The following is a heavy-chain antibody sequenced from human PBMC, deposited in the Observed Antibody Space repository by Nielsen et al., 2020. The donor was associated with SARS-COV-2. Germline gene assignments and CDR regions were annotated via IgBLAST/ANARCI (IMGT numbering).Heavy chain of an antibody. CDR2: ISSTSTYT. V-gene: IGHV3-11*03. CDR3: ASMRGRGRSSGWYFDL. D-gene: IGHD3-22*01. Sequence: GGSLRLSCTASGYSISDYYMSWIPQAPGKGLEWISYISSTSTYTNYVDSVKGRVTISRDNADNSLYLQMDSLRPEDTAVYYCASMRGRGRSSGWYFDLWGRGTPVNVSS. J-gene: IGHJ2*01. CDR1: GYSISDYY.